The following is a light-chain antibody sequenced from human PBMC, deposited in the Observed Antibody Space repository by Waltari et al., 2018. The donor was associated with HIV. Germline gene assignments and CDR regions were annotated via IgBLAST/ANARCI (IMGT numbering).Light chain of an antibody. CDR1: SGINVDTFS. CDR2: YNSDSDT. V-gene: IGLV5-45*03. Sequence: QTVLTQPSSLSASPGASASLTRTLRSGINVDTFSVCCYPPTPGTPPQYLLRYNSDSDTQQGSGVSSRFSGSKDTSANAAIILISGLQSEDEADYYCMIWHTNTWVFGGGTKLTVL. J-gene: IGLJ3*02. CDR3: MIWHTNTWV.